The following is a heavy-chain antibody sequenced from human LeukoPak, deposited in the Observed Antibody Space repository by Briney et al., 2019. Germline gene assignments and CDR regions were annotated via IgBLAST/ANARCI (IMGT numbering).Heavy chain of an antibody. J-gene: IGHJ3*02. Sequence: GGSLRLSCAASGFAVSSSYMSWVRQAPGKGLEWVSVIYSGGRTYYADSVKGRFTISRDNSKNTLYLQMNSLRAEDTAIYYCARDHSSSWYNAFDIWGQGTMVTVSS. CDR3: ARDHSSSWYNAFDI. CDR1: GFAVSSSY. D-gene: IGHD6-13*01. V-gene: IGHV3-53*01. CDR2: IYSGGRT.